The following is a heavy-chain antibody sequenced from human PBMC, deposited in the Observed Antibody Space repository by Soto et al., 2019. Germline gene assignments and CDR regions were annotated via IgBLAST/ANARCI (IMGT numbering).Heavy chain of an antibody. J-gene: IGHJ4*02. CDR2: IYYSGST. Sequence: LRLSCTASGFTFSDYYMSWIRQHPGKGLEWIGYIYYSGSTYYNPSLKSRVTISVDTSKNQFSLKLSSVTAADTAVYYCAQYSSSYFDYWGQGTLVTVSS. V-gene: IGHV4-31*02. D-gene: IGHD6-6*01. CDR3: AQYSSSYFDY. CDR1: GFTFSDYY.